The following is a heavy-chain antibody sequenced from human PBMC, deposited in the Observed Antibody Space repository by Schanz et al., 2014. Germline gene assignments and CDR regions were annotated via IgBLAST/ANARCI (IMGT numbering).Heavy chain of an antibody. CDR2: IKSDGSST. CDR3: AASSGWHPSTDY. V-gene: IGHV3-74*02. D-gene: IGHD6-19*01. CDR1: GFTFSSHW. Sequence: EVQLLESGGGLVQPGGSLRLSCAASGFTFSSHWMHWVRQDPGKGLVWVARIKSDGSSTSYADSVKGRFTISRDNAKNTLYLQMNSLRAEDTAVYYCAASSGWHPSTDYWGQGTLVTVSS. J-gene: IGHJ4*02.